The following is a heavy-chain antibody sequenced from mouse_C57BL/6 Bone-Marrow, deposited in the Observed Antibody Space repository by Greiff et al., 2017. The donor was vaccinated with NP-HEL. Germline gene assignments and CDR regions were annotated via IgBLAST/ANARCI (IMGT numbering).Heavy chain of an antibody. D-gene: IGHD1-1*01. J-gene: IGHJ4*01. CDR1: GFTFSDYY. Sequence: EVKLMESGGGLVQPGGSLKLSCAASGFTFSDYYMYWVRQTPEKRLEWVAYISNGGGSTYYPDTVKGRFTISRDNAKNTLYLQMSRLKSEDTAMYYCARHDYGTGYAMDYWGQGTSVTVSS. CDR3: ARHDYGTGYAMDY. V-gene: IGHV5-12*01. CDR2: ISNGGGST.